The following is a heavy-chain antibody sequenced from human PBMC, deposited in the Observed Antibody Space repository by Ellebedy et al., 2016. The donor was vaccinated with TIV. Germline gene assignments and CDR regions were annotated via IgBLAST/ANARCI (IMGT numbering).Heavy chain of an antibody. D-gene: IGHD6-13*01. Sequence: GESLKISCAASGFTFNSYAMHWVRQAPGKGLQWVAFISYDGSKRYYADSVKGRFTISRDNSKNTLYLQMNSLRADDTVVYYCARTYVSSSSTFDSWGQGTLVTVSS. V-gene: IGHV3-30-3*01. CDR3: ARTYVSSSSTFDS. CDR2: ISYDGSKR. J-gene: IGHJ4*02. CDR1: GFTFNSYA.